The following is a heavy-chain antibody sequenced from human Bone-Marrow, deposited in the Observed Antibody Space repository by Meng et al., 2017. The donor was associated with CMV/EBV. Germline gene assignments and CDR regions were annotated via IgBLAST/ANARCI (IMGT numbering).Heavy chain of an antibody. CDR3: ARALGHDYIYGMDV. V-gene: IGHV1-2*02. Sequence: ASVKVSCKASGYTFTGYYMHWVRQAPGQGLEWMGWINPNSGGTNYAQKFQGRVTMTRDTSISTAYMELSSLRSEDTAVYYCARALGHDYIYGMDVWGQGTTVTVSS. CDR1: GYTFTGYY. D-gene: IGHD4-11*01. J-gene: IGHJ6*02. CDR2: INPNSGGT.